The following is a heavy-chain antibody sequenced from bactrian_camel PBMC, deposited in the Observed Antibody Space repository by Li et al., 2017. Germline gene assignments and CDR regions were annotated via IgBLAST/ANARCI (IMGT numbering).Heavy chain of an antibody. CDR1: GFTFSSYA. CDR3: AISSGGLDRSIRDNS. Sequence: DVQLVESGGGLVQPGGSLRLSCAASGFTFSSYAMSWVRQALGKGLEWVSGISSRGGSTYYIDSVKGRFTISRDNAKNTLYLQLNSLRTEDTAMYYCAISSGGLDRSIRDNSWGQGTQVTVS. D-gene: IGHD2*01. J-gene: IGHJ6*01. V-gene: IGHV3S31*01. CDR2: ISSRGGST.